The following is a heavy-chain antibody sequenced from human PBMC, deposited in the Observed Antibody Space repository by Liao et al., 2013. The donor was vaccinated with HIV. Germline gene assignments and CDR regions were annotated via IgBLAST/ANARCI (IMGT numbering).Heavy chain of an antibody. CDR3: ARDPIAAAGFDS. V-gene: IGHV4-61*02. J-gene: IGHJ4*02. Sequence: QVQLQESGPGLVKPSQTLSLTCTVSGGSISSGSYYWSWIRQPAGKGLEWIGRIYTSGSTNYNPSLKSRVTISVDTSKNQFSLKLSSVTAADTAVYYCARDPIAAAGFDSWGPGTLVTVSS. CDR2: IYTSGST. D-gene: IGHD6-13*01. CDR1: GGSISSGSYY.